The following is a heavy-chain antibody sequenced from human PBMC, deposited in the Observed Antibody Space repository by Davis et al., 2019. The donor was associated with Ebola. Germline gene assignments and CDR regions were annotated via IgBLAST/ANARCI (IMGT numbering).Heavy chain of an antibody. CDR1: GYTFTNYY. Sequence: AASVKVSYKASGYTFTNYYMHWVRQAPGQGLEWMGMINPNDGRTIYAQRFQGRVTMTRDTSTSTAYMELSRLRSDDTAVYYCVRSNSWYGDYWGRGTLVTVSS. D-gene: IGHD6-13*01. CDR2: INPNDGRT. CDR3: VRSNSWYGDY. J-gene: IGHJ4*02. V-gene: IGHV1-46*01.